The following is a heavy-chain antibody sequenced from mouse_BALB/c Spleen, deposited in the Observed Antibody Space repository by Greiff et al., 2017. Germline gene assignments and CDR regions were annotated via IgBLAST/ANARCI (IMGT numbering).Heavy chain of an antibody. J-gene: IGHJ4*01. CDR3: AREGIGAMDY. CDR1: GYAFSSYW. CDR2: IYPGDGDT. Sequence: QVQLQQSGAELVRPGSSVKISCKASGYAFSSYWMNWVKQRPGQGLEWIGQIYPGDGDTNYNGKFKGKATLTADKSSSTAYMQLSSLTSEDSAVYYCAREGIGAMDYWGQGTSVTVSS. V-gene: IGHV1-80*01.